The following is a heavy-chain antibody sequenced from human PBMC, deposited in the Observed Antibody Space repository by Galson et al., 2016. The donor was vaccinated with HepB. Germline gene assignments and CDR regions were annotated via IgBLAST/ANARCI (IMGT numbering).Heavy chain of an antibody. V-gene: IGHV3-74*01. Sequence: SLRLSCAASGFTFSSYWMHWVRHAPGEGLVWVSRISGDGNITTYADSVKGRFTVSRDNAKNTLYLQLNRLRAEDTAVYYCAREGGQWLERFDYWGQGTLVTVSS. D-gene: IGHD6-19*01. J-gene: IGHJ4*02. CDR1: GFTFSSYW. CDR3: AREGGQWLERFDY. CDR2: ISGDGNIT.